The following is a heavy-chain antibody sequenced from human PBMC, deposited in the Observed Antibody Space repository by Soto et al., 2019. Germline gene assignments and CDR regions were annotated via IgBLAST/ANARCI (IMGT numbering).Heavy chain of an antibody. D-gene: IGHD6-6*01. CDR3: ARELATYSSSSSYYYYGMDV. CDR1: GFTFSSYG. CDR2: IWYDGSNK. Sequence: GGSLRLSCAASGFTFSSYGMHWVRQAPGKGLEWVAVIWYDGSNKYYADSVKGRFTISRDNSKNTLYLQMNSQRAEDTAVYYCARELATYSSSSSYYYYGMDVWGQGTTVTVSS. J-gene: IGHJ6*02. V-gene: IGHV3-33*01.